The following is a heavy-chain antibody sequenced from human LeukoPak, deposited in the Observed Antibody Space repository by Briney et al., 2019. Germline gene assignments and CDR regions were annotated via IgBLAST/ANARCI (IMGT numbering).Heavy chain of an antibody. CDR3: ARGDVPGHYDILTSYFH. CDR2: IYYSGST. J-gene: IGHJ4*02. V-gene: IGHV4-59*01. CDR1: GGSISSYY. Sequence: SETLSLTCTVSGGSISSYYWSWIRQPPGKGLEWIGYIYYSGSTNYNPSLKSRVTISVNTSKNQFSLKLSSVTAADTAVYYCARGDVPGHYDILTSYFHWGQGTLVTVSS. D-gene: IGHD3-9*01.